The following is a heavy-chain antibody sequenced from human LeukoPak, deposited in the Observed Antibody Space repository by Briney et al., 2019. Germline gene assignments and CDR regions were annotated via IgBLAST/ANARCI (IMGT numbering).Heavy chain of an antibody. CDR1: GGSFSGYY. Sequence: SETLSLTCAVYGGSFSGYYWSWIRQPPGKGLEWIGEINHSGSTNYNPSLKSRVTISVDTSKNQFSLRLNSVTAADTAVYYCASRDGYSADYWGQGTLVTVSS. CDR3: ASRDGYSADY. V-gene: IGHV4-34*01. CDR2: INHSGST. D-gene: IGHD5-24*01. J-gene: IGHJ4*02.